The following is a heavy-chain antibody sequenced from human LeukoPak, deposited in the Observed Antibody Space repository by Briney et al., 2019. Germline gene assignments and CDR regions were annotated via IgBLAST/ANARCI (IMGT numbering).Heavy chain of an antibody. J-gene: IGHJ4*02. CDR1: GFTFSSYA. CDR2: IGGSGATT. V-gene: IGHV3-23*01. D-gene: IGHD3-16*01. Sequence: GGSLRLSCAASGFTFSSYAMSWVRQAPGKGPEWVSSIGGSGATTSYVDSVKGRFTISRDNSKNTLFLQMNSLRAEDTAIYYCAKDRYYDTSPVPYWGQGTLVTVSS. CDR3: AKDRYYDTSPVPY.